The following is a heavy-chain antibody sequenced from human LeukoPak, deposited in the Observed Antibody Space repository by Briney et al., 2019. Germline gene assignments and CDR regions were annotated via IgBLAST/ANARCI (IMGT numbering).Heavy chain of an antibody. CDR1: GFTFNNYW. D-gene: IGHD6-6*01. Sequence: PGGSLRLSCAASGFTFNNYWMVWVRQATGKGLVWVSRIKSDGNSRSYADSVKGRFTISRDNATNTLYLQMNSLRAEDTAVYYCARDRDSSSSFDYWGQGTLVTVSS. CDR3: ARDRDSSSSFDY. CDR2: IKSDGNSR. J-gene: IGHJ4*02. V-gene: IGHV3-74*01.